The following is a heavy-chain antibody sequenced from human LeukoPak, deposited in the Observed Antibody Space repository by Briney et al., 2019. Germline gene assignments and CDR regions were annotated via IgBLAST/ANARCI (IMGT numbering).Heavy chain of an antibody. J-gene: IGHJ4*02. V-gene: IGHV3-74*01. D-gene: IGHD2-2*01. Sequence: QPGGPLRLSCAASGFTFSDYWMHWVRQAPGKGLVWVSRISNDGSTTTYADSVRGRFTISRDNAKNTLYLQMNSLRAEDTAVYYCARDCGSTGCDYWGQGTLVTVSS. CDR3: ARDCGSTGCDY. CDR1: GFTFSDYW. CDR2: ISNDGSTT.